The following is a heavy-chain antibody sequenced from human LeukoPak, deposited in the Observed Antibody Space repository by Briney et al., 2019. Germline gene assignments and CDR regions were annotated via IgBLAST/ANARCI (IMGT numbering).Heavy chain of an antibody. Sequence: PGGSLRLSCAASGFTFSSYSMNWVRQAPGKGPEWVSGISNSGGSTYYAASVRGRFTISRDNSKNTLHLQMNSLRAEDTAVYYCARDQQRGYSYGTNLPLGDAFDIWGQGTMVTVSS. CDR3: ARDQQRGYSYGTNLPLGDAFDI. CDR2: ISNSGGST. J-gene: IGHJ3*02. V-gene: IGHV3-23*01. CDR1: GFTFSSYS. D-gene: IGHD5-18*01.